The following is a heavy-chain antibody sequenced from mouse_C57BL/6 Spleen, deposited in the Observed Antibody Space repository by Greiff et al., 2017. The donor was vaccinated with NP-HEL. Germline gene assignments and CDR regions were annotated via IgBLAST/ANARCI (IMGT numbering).Heavy chain of an antibody. V-gene: IGHV1-50*01. CDR1: GYTFTSYW. Sequence: QVQLQQPGAELVKPGASVKLSCKASGYTFTSYWMQWVKQRPGQGLEWIGEIDPSDSYTNYNQKFKGKATLTVDTSSSTAYMQLSSLPSEDAAVYYCARRGQLREDYWGKGTSVTVAS. D-gene: IGHD3-3*01. CDR3: ARRGQLREDY. CDR2: IDPSDSYT. J-gene: IGHJ4*01.